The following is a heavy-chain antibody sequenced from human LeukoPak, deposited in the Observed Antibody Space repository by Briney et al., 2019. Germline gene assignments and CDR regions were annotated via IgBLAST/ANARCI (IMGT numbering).Heavy chain of an antibody. CDR1: GYTFTGYY. D-gene: IGHD1-26*01. Sequence: ASVKVSCKASGYTFTGYYMHWVRQAPGQGLEWMGWINPNSGGTNYEQKFQGRVTMTRDTSISTAHMELSRLRSDDTAVYYCAHLGSVGGSLFDYWGQGTLVTVSS. V-gene: IGHV1-2*02. CDR2: INPNSGGT. J-gene: IGHJ4*02. CDR3: AHLGSVGGSLFDY.